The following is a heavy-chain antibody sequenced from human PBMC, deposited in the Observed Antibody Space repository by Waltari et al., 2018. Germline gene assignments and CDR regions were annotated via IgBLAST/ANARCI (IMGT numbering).Heavy chain of an antibody. CDR2: INQSRST. J-gene: IGHJ4*02. CDR1: GGSFSGYY. V-gene: IGHV4-34*01. D-gene: IGHD4-17*01. CDR3: ARLSDYGDYEGLDY. Sequence: QVQLQQWGAGLLKPSETLSLTCAVYGGSFSGYYWSWIRQPPGKGLEWIGEINQSRSTNYTPSLKSLVTISVDTSKNQFSLKLSSVTAADTAVYYCARLSDYGDYEGLDYWGQGTLVTVSS.